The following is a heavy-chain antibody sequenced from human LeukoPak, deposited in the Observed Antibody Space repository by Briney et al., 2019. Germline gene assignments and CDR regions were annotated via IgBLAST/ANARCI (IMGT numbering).Heavy chain of an antibody. CDR2: IIPILGIA. D-gene: IGHD3-10*01. J-gene: IGHJ4*02. V-gene: IGHV1-69*04. Sequence: SVKVSCKASGYTFTGYYMHRVRQAPGQGLEWMGRIIPILGIANYAQKFQGRVTITADKSTSTAYMELSSLRSEDTAMYYCAREYYGSGSYTGYWGQGTLVTVSS. CDR3: AREYYGSGSYTGY. CDR1: GYTFTGYY.